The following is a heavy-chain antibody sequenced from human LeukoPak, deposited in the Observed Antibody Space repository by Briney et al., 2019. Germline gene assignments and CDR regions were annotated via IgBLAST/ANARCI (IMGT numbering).Heavy chain of an antibody. Sequence: GGSLRLSCAASGFTFSSYDMNWVRQVPGKGLEWISYISSSSSSIYYADSVKGRFTISRDNAKNSLYLQMNSLRAEDTAVYYCASVGATEDDYWGQGTLVTVSS. D-gene: IGHD1-26*01. V-gene: IGHV3-48*04. J-gene: IGHJ4*02. CDR2: ISSSSSSI. CDR3: ASVGATEDDY. CDR1: GFTFSSYD.